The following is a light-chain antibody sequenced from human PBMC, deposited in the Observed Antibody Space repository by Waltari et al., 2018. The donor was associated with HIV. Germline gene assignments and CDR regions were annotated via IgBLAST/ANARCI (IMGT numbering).Light chain of an antibody. Sequence: DIVMNQSPDSLAVSLGERATINCKSSQSVLYSSNNKNYLAWYQQKPGQPPKLLIDWASTRESGVPDRFSGSGSGTDFTLTISSLQAEDVAVYYGQQYYSTPTFGPGTKVDVK. CDR2: WAS. CDR3: QQYYSTPT. CDR1: QSVLYSSNNKNY. J-gene: IGKJ3*01. V-gene: IGKV4-1*01.